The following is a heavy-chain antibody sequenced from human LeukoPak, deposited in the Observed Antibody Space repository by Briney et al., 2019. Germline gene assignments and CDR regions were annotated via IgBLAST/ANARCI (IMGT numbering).Heavy chain of an antibody. CDR3: AKVAGGYDYDYFDY. CDR1: GFTFSSYG. CDR2: ISYDGSNK. V-gene: IGHV3-30*18. Sequence: GGSLRLSCAASGFTFSSYGMHWVRQAPGKGLEWVAVISYDGSNKYYADSVKGRFTISRDNSKNTLYLQMNSLRAEDTAVYYCAKVAGGYDYDYFDYWGQGTLVTVSS. J-gene: IGHJ4*02. D-gene: IGHD5-12*01.